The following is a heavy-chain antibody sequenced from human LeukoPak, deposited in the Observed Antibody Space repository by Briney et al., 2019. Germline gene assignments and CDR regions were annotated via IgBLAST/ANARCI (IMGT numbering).Heavy chain of an antibody. CDR1: GFTFSSYS. J-gene: IGHJ6*04. CDR2: ISSSSRYI. Sequence: PGGSLRLSCAASGFTFSSYSMNWVRQAPGKGLEWVSSISSSSRYIYYADSVKGRFTISRDNAKNSLYLQMNSLRAEDTAVYYCALDPLVVPDDYYYYGMDVWGKGTTVTVSS. V-gene: IGHV3-21*01. D-gene: IGHD2-2*01. CDR3: ALDPLVVPDDYYYYGMDV.